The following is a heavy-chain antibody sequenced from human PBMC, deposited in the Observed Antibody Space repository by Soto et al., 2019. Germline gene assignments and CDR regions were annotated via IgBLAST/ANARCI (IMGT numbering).Heavy chain of an antibody. CDR3: SGARRLYYCGMDV. Sequence: GGSLRLSCAASGFTFSSYWMSWVRQAPGKGMEWVANIKQDGSEKYYVDSVKGRCTISRDNAKNSLYLQMNSLRAEDTAVYYCSGARRLYYCGMDVWDQGTTGTVSS. CDR2: IKQDGSEK. J-gene: IGHJ6*02. CDR1: GFTFSSYW. V-gene: IGHV3-7*04.